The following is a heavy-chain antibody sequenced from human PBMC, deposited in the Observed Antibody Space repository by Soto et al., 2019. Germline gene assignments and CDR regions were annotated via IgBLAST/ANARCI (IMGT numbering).Heavy chain of an antibody. D-gene: IGHD3-3*01. J-gene: IGHJ4*02. Sequence: GGSLRLSCAASGFTFSSYWMSWVRQAPGKGLEWVANIKQDGSEKYYVDSVKGRFTISRDNAKNSLYLQMNSLRAEGTAVYYCARPRRRGSGYSYFDYWGQGTLVTASS. CDR2: IKQDGSEK. CDR3: ARPRRRGSGYSYFDY. V-gene: IGHV3-7*01. CDR1: GFTFSSYW.